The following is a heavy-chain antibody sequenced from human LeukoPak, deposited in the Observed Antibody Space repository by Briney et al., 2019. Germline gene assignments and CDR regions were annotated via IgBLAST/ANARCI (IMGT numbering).Heavy chain of an antibody. CDR2: INAGNGNT. CDR1: GYTFTSYA. Sequence: ASAKVSCKASGYTFTSYAMHWVRQAPGQRLEWMGWINAGNGNTKYSQKFQGRVTITRDTSASTAYMELSSLRSEDTAVYYCARDDYGGDWFDPWGQGTLVTVSS. J-gene: IGHJ5*02. CDR3: ARDDYGGDWFDP. D-gene: IGHD4-17*01. V-gene: IGHV1-3*01.